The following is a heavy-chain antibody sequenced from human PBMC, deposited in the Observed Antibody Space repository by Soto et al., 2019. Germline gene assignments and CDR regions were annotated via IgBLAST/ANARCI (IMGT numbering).Heavy chain of an antibody. V-gene: IGHV1-3*01. CDR2: VNADNGNT. CDR1: GYTFSSYA. Sequence: ASVKVSCKASGYTFSSYAMHWVRQVPGQRLEWMGWVNADNGNTKYSQKFQDRVTITRDTSASTAYMELSSLGSEDTAVYYCARDRGRGWNYVDNWFDPRGQGTLVTVSS. D-gene: IGHD1-7*01. J-gene: IGHJ5*02. CDR3: ARDRGRGWNYVDNWFDP.